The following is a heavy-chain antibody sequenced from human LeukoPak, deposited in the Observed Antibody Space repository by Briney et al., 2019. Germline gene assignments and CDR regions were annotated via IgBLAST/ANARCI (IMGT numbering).Heavy chain of an antibody. CDR1: GGSFSSYF. CDR2: IYYSGST. J-gene: IGHJ4*02. CDR3: ARQLGDRLLFDY. Sequence: NSGGSLRLSCTVSGGSFSSYFWSWIRQPPGKGLEWIGYIYYSGSTHYNSSLKSRVTISLDTSRNQFSLKLSSVTAADTAVYYCARQLGDRLLFDYWGQGTLVTVSS. V-gene: IGHV4-59*01. D-gene: IGHD2-21*01.